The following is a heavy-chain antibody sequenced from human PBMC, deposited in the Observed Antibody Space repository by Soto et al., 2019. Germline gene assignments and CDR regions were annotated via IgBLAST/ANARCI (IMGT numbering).Heavy chain of an antibody. CDR2: IGPESGAT. V-gene: IGHV1-2*02. D-gene: IGHD1-26*01. Sequence: VASVKVSCKASGYTFTGHYIHWVRQAPEQGPEWMGEIGPESGATRYAKKFQGRVTMTRDTSITTVYMELNNLSPDDTAVYYCGRGRSGQIVVFYWGQGTPVTVSS. CDR1: GYTFTGHY. CDR3: GRGRSGQIVVFY. J-gene: IGHJ4*02.